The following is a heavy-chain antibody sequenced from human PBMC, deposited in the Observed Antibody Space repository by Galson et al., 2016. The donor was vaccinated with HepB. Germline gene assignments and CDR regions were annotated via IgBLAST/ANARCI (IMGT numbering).Heavy chain of an antibody. CDR2: IIPLFGSP. J-gene: IGHJ6*02. Sequence: SVKVSCKASGGTFSSLSISWVRQAPGQGLEWMGGIIPLFGSPYYAQKYRDRVTITADEPTSTPYMELSSLKSDDTALYYCATGRGRSQLGGNYYYLMDVWGQGTTVTVSS. CDR3: ATGRGRSQLGGNYYYLMDV. CDR1: GGTFSSLS. D-gene: IGHD3-16*01. V-gene: IGHV1-69*13.